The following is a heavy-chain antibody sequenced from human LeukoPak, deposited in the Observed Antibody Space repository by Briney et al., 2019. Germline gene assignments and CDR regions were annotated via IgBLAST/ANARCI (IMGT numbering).Heavy chain of an antibody. Sequence: ASVKVSCKASGGTFSSYAISWVRQAPGQGLEWMGGIIPIFGTANYAQKFQGRVTITADESTSTAYMELSSLRSEDTAVYYCVRNGYNPFDYWGQGTLVTVSS. V-gene: IGHV1-69*13. CDR2: IIPIFGTA. CDR3: VRNGYNPFDY. CDR1: GGTFSSYA. J-gene: IGHJ4*02. D-gene: IGHD5-24*01.